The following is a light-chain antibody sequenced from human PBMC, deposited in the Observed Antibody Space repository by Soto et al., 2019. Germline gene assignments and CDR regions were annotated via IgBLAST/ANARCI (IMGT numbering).Light chain of an antibody. CDR2: DTS. Sequence: QAVVTQEPSLTESPGGTVTLTCGSSTGAVTSGHYPYWFQQKPGQAPRTLIYDTSNKHSWTPARFSGSLLGGKAALTLSGAQPEDEAEYYCLLSYSGARLVVFGGGTQLTVL. CDR3: LLSYSGARLVV. CDR1: TGAVTSGHY. V-gene: IGLV7-46*01. J-gene: IGLJ2*01.